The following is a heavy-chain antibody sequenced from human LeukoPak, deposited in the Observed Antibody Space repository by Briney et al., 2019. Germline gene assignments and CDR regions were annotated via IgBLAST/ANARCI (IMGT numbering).Heavy chain of an antibody. Sequence: PGVSLRLYCAASKFTFSDYSMIRLRQAPGQGREWVTYISGGSSSIYHAVYVKGRFTIYRDNATNYLYLQTKSLRAEATSVCYGAKWRTGDSGYDSEDAFDIWGQGTLVTVSS. V-gene: IGHV3-11*04. CDR1: KFTFSDYS. CDR2: ISGGSSSI. J-gene: IGHJ3*02. D-gene: IGHD5-12*01. CDR3: AKWRTGDSGYDSEDAFDI.